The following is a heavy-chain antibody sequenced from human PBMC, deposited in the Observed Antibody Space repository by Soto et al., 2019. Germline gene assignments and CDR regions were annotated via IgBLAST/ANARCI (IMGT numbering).Heavy chain of an antibody. CDR2: INPLPTSGST. V-gene: IGHV1-46*01. CDR1: GYIFTNYY. J-gene: IGHJ4*02. Sequence: ASVKVSCKASGYIFTNYYIYWVRQAPGQGLEWMAIINPLPTSGSTNYAQKFQGRVTATRDTSTSTVYMELSSLKSEDTAIYYCARDLAAAAYWGQGTLVTVSS. CDR3: ARDLAAAAY. D-gene: IGHD6-13*01.